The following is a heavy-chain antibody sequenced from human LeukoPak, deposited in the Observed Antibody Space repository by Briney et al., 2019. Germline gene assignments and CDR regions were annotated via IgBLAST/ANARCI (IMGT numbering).Heavy chain of an antibody. V-gene: IGHV5-51*01. Sequence: ESLKISCKGCGYRFTNYWIGRVRQMPGKGLEWMGIIYPGDSDTRYSPSFQGQVTISADKSISTAYLQWSSLKASDTAMYYCAGSGSYSWGAPDYWGQGTLVTVSS. CDR3: AGSGSYSWGAPDY. CDR2: IYPGDSDT. J-gene: IGHJ4*02. D-gene: IGHD1-26*01. CDR1: GYRFTNYW.